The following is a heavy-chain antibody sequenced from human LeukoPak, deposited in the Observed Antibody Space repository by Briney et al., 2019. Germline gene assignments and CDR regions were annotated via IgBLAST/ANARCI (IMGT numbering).Heavy chain of an antibody. CDR2: INHSGST. CDR3: ARDLGLGNFDY. D-gene: IGHD7-27*01. V-gene: IGHV4-34*01. J-gene: IGHJ4*02. CDR1: GGSFSGYY. Sequence: SETLSLTCAVYGGSFSGYYWSWIRQPPGKGLEWIGEINHSGSTNYNPSLKSRVTISVDTSKNQFSLKLTSVTAADTAVYYCARDLGLGNFDYWGQGTLVTVSS.